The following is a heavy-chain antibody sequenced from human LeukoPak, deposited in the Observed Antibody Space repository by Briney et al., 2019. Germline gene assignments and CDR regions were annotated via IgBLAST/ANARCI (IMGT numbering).Heavy chain of an antibody. V-gene: IGHV1-18*01. Sequence: ASVKVSCKASGYTFTSYGISWVRQAPGQGLEWMGWINTYSGDTDYVQKFQGRVTMTTDRSTSTAYMELTSLGFDDTALYYCARRSRLAARRLDDAFDIWGQGTTITVAS. J-gene: IGHJ3*02. CDR2: INTYSGDT. D-gene: IGHD6-6*01. CDR3: ARRSRLAARRLDDAFDI. CDR1: GYTFTSYG.